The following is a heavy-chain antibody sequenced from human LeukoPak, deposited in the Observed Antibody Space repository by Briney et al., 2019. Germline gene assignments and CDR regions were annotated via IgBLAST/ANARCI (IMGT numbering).Heavy chain of an antibody. Sequence: KPSETLSLTCAVYGGSFSGYYWSWIRQPPGKGLEGIGEINHSGSTNYNPSLKSRVTISVDTSKNQFSLKLSSVTAADTAVYYCARGQDPDIVVVVAAKAFDYWGQGTLVTVSS. D-gene: IGHD2-15*01. V-gene: IGHV4-34*01. CDR3: ARGQDPDIVVVVAAKAFDY. CDR2: INHSGST. J-gene: IGHJ4*02. CDR1: GGSFSGYY.